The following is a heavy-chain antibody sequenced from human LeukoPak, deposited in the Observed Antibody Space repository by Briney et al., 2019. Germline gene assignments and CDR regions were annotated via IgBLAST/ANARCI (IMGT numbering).Heavy chain of an antibody. CDR3: ATYCYDSSGYRSDFDY. Sequence: GGSLRLSCAASGFTFNNYALSWVRQAPGKGLEWVSGISGDGDNTYYAESVKGRFTISRDISRNTLYLQMNSLRAEDTAVYYCATYCYDSSGYRSDFDYWGQGTLVTVSS. CDR2: ISGDGDNT. CDR1: GFTFNNYA. V-gene: IGHV3-23*01. J-gene: IGHJ4*02. D-gene: IGHD3-22*01.